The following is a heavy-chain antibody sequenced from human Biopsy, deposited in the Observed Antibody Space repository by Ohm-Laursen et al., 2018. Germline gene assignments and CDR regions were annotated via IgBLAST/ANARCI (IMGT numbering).Heavy chain of an antibody. CDR2: INYRGNT. D-gene: IGHD2-2*01. CDR3: ARDKITYCTSTSCDYFGMDV. CDR1: GASIEDYY. V-gene: IGHV4-59*01. Sequence: TLSLTCTVSGASIEDYYWTWIRQAPGKTLEWIASINYRGNTNYNPSLKSRVTMSAHTSTNQFSLKLTSVTAADTAVYYCARDKITYCTSTSCDYFGMDVWGQGTMVTVSS. J-gene: IGHJ6*02.